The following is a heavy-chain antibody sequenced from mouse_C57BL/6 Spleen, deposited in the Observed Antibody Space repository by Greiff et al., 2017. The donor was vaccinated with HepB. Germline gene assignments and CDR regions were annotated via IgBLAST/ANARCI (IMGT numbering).Heavy chain of an antibody. V-gene: IGHV1-80*01. J-gene: IGHJ4*01. CDR2: IYPGDGDT. CDR1: GYAFSSYW. CDR3: ARGDYGRFYAMDY. Sequence: VQLQQSGAELVKPGASVKISCKASGYAFSSYWMNWVKQRPGKGLEWIGQIYPGDGDTNYNGKFKGKATLTADKSSSTAYMQLSSLTSEDSAVYFCARGDYGRFYAMDYWGQGTSVTVSS. D-gene: IGHD2-4*01.